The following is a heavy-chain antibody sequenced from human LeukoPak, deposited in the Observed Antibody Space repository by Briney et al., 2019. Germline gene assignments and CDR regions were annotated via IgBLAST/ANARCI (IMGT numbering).Heavy chain of an antibody. J-gene: IGHJ4*02. D-gene: IGHD4-17*01. CDR2: ISYDGSNK. Sequence: GGSLRLSCAASGFTFSSYAMHWVRQAPGKGLEWVAVISYDGSNKYYADSVKGRFTISRDNSKNTLYLQMNSLRAEDTAVYYCARAVTTFSRFDYWGQGTLVTVSS. CDR1: GFTFSSYA. V-gene: IGHV3-30-3*01. CDR3: ARAVTTFSRFDY.